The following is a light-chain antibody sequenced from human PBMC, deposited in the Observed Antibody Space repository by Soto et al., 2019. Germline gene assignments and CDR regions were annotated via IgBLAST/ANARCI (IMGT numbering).Light chain of an antibody. J-gene: IGLJ1*01. CDR3: SSYASATLV. CDR1: SSDVGGYNY. Sequence: QSVLTQPASVSGSPGQLITISCTGTSSDVGGYNYVSWYQQHPGKVPRLMIYEVSNRPSGVSNRFSGSKSGNTASLTISGLQSEDEADYYFSSYASATLVFGTAPQVTLL. V-gene: IGLV2-14*01. CDR2: EVS.